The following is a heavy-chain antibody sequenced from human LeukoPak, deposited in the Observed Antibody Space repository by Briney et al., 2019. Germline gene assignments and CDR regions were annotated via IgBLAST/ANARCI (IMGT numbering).Heavy chain of an antibody. Sequence: SETLSLTCAVYGVSFSGYYWRWLRQPPGKGLEWIGEMNHSGSTNYHPSLKSRVPISEDTSKNQFSLKLSSVTAADTAVYYCAIHIVVVPAAKKKNWFDPWGQGTLVTVSS. CDR1: GVSFSGYY. V-gene: IGHV4-34*01. J-gene: IGHJ5*02. CDR2: MNHSGST. D-gene: IGHD2-2*01. CDR3: AIHIVVVPAAKKKNWFDP.